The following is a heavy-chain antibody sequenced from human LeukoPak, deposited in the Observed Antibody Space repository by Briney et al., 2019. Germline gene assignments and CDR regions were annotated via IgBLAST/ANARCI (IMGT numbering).Heavy chain of an antibody. J-gene: IGHJ4*02. Sequence: GGSLRLSCAASGFTFSSYAMSWVRQAPGKGLEWVSAISGSGGSTYYADSVKGRFTISRDNSKSTLFLQMNSLRAEDTAVYYCAKDPRVGSRVATPCHWGRGTLATVSS. V-gene: IGHV3-23*01. CDR1: GFTFSSYA. D-gene: IGHD5-24*01. CDR2: ISGSGGST. CDR3: AKDPRVGSRVATPCH.